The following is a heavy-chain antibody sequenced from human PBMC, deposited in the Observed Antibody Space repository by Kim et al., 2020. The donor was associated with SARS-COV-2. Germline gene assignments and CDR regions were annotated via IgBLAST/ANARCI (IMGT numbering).Heavy chain of an antibody. D-gene: IGHD2-2*03. CDR2: IIPIFGTA. V-gene: IGHV1-69*13. CDR3: ATTMATTTQWIYYFDY. CDR1: GGTFSSYA. Sequence: SVKVSCKASGGTFSSYAINWVRQAPGQGLEWMGGIIPIFGTANYAQKFQGRVTITADESTSTAYMELSSLRSEDTAVYYCATTMATTTQWIYYFDYWGQGTLVTVSS. J-gene: IGHJ4*02.